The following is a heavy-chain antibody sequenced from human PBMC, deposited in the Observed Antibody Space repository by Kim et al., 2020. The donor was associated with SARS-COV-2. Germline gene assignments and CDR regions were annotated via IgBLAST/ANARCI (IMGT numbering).Heavy chain of an antibody. CDR2: ISGSGGST. Sequence: GGSLRLSCAASGFTFSSYAMSWVRQAPGKGLEWVSAISGSGGSTYYADSVKGRFTISRDNSKNTLYLQMNSLRAEDTAVYYCAKWGGYYYGSGSHLNGMDVWGQGTTVTVSS. J-gene: IGHJ6*02. CDR1: GFTFSSYA. V-gene: IGHV3-23*01. D-gene: IGHD3-10*01. CDR3: AKWGGYYYGSGSHLNGMDV.